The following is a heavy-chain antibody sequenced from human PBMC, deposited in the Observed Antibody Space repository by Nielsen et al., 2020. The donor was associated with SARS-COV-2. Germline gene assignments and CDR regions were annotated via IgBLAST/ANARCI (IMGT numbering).Heavy chain of an antibody. V-gene: IGHV3-33*01. CDR2: IWYDGSNK. D-gene: IGHD2-21*02. CDR1: GFTFSSYG. J-gene: IGHJ6*02. Sequence: GESLKISCAASGFTFSSYGMHWVRQAPGKGLEWVAVIWYDGSNKYYADSVKGRFTISRDNSKNTLYLQMNSLRTDDTAVYYCARRRMVVTAKTMDVWGPGTTVTVSS. CDR3: ARRRMVVTAKTMDV.